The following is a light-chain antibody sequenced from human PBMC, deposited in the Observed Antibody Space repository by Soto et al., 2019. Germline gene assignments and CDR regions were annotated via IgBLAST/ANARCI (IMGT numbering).Light chain of an antibody. J-gene: IGKJ2*01. V-gene: IGKV3-20*01. CDR1: QSVSSSY. CDR3: RQYDT. Sequence: EIVLTQSPGTLSLSPGERATLSCRASQSVSSSYLAWYQQKPGQAPRLLIYGASSRATGIPDRFSGSGSGTNFTLTISRLEPEDYAVYYCRQYDTFGRGTKLEIK. CDR2: GAS.